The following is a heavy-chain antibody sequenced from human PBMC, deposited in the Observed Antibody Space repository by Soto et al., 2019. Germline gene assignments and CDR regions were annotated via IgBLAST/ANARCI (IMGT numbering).Heavy chain of an antibody. J-gene: IGHJ6*03. V-gene: IGHV4-34*01. Sequence: SETLSLTCAVYGGSFSGYYWSWIRQPPGKGLEWIGEINHSGSTNYNPSLKSRVTISVDTSKNQFSLKLSSVTAADTAVYYCARQGDGAARPGPYYYYMDVWGKGTKVTVSS. CDR3: ARQGDGAARPGPYYYYMDV. D-gene: IGHD6-6*01. CDR2: INHSGST. CDR1: GGSFSGYY.